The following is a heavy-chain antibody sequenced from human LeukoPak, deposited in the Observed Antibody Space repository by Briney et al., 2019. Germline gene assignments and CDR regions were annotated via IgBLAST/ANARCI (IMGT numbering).Heavy chain of an antibody. V-gene: IGHV3-30*02. J-gene: IGHJ4*02. CDR3: ASYYDSSGYVFDY. CDR1: GFTLNPYA. Sequence: QPGGSLRLSCAASGFTLNPYAMHWVRQAPGKGLEWVAFIRYDGSNKYYADSVKGRFSISRDNSKNTLYLQMNTLRAEDTAVYYCASYYDSSGYVFDYWGQGTLVTVSS. D-gene: IGHD3-22*01. CDR2: IRYDGSNK.